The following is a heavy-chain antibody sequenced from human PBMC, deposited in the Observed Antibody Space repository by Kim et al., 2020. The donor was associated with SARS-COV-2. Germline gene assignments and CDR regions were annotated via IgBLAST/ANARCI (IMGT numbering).Heavy chain of an antibody. CDR2: INPNTGET. V-gene: IGHV1-8*01. D-gene: IGHD5-18*01. J-gene: IGHJ5*02. CDR3: ARDQVVLTPCGYLNYDP. Sequence: ASVKVSCEASGYSFSSYDIHWVRQVTGQGLEWMGRINPNTGETAFAQNFRGRVTMSRDTSITTAYMELSSLRSDDTAVYYCARDQVVLTPCGYLNYDPWG. CDR1: GYSFSSYD.